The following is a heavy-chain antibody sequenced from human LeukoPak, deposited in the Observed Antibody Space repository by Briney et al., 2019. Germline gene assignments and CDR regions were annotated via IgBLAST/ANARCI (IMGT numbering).Heavy chain of an antibody. Sequence: GGSLRLSCAASGFTFSSYGMHWVRQAPGKGLEWVAVISYDGSNKYYADSVKGRFTISRDNSKSTLYVQMNSLRAEDTAVYYCAKVAHSSGYLGGPFDYWGQGTLVTVSS. D-gene: IGHD3-22*01. J-gene: IGHJ4*02. CDR1: GFTFSSYG. CDR3: AKVAHSSGYLGGPFDY. V-gene: IGHV3-30*18. CDR2: ISYDGSNK.